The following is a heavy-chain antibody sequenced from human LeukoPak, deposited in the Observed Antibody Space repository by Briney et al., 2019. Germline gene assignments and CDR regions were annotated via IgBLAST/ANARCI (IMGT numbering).Heavy chain of an antibody. J-gene: IGHJ6*02. D-gene: IGHD1-26*01. CDR1: GGTFSSYA. CDR3: ARESVKYWEPGASDGMDV. V-gene: IGHV1-69*04. Sequence: SGGTFSSYAISWVRQAPGQGLEWMGRIIPIFGIANYAQKFQGRVTITADKSTSTAYMELSSLRSEDTAVYYCARESVKYWEPGASDGMDVWGQGTTVTVSS. CDR2: IIPIFGIA.